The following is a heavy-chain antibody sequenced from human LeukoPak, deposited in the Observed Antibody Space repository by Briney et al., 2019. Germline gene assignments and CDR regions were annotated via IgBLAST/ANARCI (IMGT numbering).Heavy chain of an antibody. J-gene: IGHJ4*02. CDR3: ARDRRVAGAFFDY. CDR2: TYYRSKWYN. CDR1: GDSVSSNSAA. D-gene: IGHD3-10*01. V-gene: IGHV6-1*01. Sequence: SQTLSLTCAISGDSVSSNSAACNWIRQSPSRGLEWLGRTYYRSKWYNDYAVSVKSRITINPDTSKNQFSLQLNSVTPEDTAVYYCARDRRVAGAFFDYWGQGTLVTVSS.